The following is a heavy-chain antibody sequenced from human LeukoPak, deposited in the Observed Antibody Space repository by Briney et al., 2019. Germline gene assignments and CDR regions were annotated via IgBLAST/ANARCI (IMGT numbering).Heavy chain of an antibody. CDR3: ARKPIVNSAWYYFDY. J-gene: IGHJ4*02. CDR1: DYSISSGYY. D-gene: IGHD3-22*01. V-gene: IGHV4-38-2*02. CDR2: IYHSGNT. Sequence: SETLSLTCTVSDYSISSGYYWGWIRQPPGKGLEWIGSIYHSGNTYYNPSLKSRVTMSVDTSKNQFSLKLSSVTAADTAVYYCARKPIVNSAWYYFDYWGQGTLVTVSS.